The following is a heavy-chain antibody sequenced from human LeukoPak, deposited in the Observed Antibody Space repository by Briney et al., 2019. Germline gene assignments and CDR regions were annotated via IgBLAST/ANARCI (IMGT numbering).Heavy chain of an antibody. CDR2: INSDGSST. Sequence: EGSLRLSCAASGFTFSSYLMHWVRQAPGKGLVWVSRINSDGSSTIYADSVKGRFTISRDNAKNTLYLLMNSLRAEDTAVYYCATAMAEGYWGQGTLVTVSS. CDR3: ATAMAEGY. J-gene: IGHJ4*02. V-gene: IGHV3-74*01. CDR1: GFTFSSYL. D-gene: IGHD3-10*01.